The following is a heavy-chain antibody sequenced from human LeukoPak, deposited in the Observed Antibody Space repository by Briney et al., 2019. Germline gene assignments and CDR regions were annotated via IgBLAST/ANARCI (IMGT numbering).Heavy chain of an antibody. Sequence: GGSLRLSCAASGFTFSSYSMNWVRQAPGKGLEWVSSISSSSSYIYYADSVKGRFTISRDNAKNSLYLHMNSLRAEDTAVYYCARSKGGRTTNYFDYWGQGTLVTVSS. CDR1: GFTFSSYS. D-gene: IGHD1-7*01. V-gene: IGHV3-21*01. CDR3: ARSKGGRTTNYFDY. CDR2: ISSSSSYI. J-gene: IGHJ4*02.